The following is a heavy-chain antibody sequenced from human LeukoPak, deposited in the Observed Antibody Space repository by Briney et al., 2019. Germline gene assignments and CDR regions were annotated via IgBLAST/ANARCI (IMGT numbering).Heavy chain of an antibody. Sequence: SETLSLTCTVSGGSISSYYWSWIRQPAGKGLGWIGRIYTSGSTNCNPSLKSRVTMSVDTSKNQFSLKLSSVTAADTAVYYCARETRGATGAFDIWGQGTMVTVSS. CDR2: IYTSGST. D-gene: IGHD1-26*01. J-gene: IGHJ3*02. CDR1: GGSISSYY. V-gene: IGHV4-4*07. CDR3: ARETRGATGAFDI.